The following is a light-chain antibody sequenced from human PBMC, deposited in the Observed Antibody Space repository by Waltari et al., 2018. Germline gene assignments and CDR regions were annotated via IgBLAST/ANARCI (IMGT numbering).Light chain of an antibody. V-gene: IGKV3-20*01. CDR2: GAS. Sequence: EIVLTQSPGTLSLSPGERATLSCRASQSVSSNYLAWYQQKPGQAPRLLIYGASSRATDIPDRFSGSGSGTDFTLTISRPEPEDFAVYYCQQYGTSPLTFGGGTKVEIK. CDR3: QQYGTSPLT. J-gene: IGKJ4*01. CDR1: QSVSSNY.